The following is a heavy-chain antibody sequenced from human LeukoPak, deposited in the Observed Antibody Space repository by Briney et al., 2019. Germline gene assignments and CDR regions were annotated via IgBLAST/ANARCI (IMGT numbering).Heavy chain of an antibody. D-gene: IGHD6-19*01. CDR1: GGSISSYY. CDR2: LYHSGNT. V-gene: IGHV4-38-2*02. CDR3: ARAVAADY. Sequence: SETLSLTCTVSGGSISSYYWSWIRQPPGKGLEWIGSLYHSGNTYYNPSLKSRVTISVDTSKNQFSLKLSSVTAADTAVYYCARAVAADYWGQGTLVTVSS. J-gene: IGHJ4*02.